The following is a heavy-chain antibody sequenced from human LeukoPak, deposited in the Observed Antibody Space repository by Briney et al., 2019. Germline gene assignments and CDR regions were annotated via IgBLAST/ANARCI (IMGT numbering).Heavy chain of an antibody. CDR3: TTLGVY. V-gene: IGHV3-21*06. J-gene: IGHJ4*02. CDR1: GFTFSTHN. Sequence: GGSLRLSCAVSGFTFSTHNMNWVRLAPGKGLEWVSSISSTGTDINYADSVKGRFTISRDNAKNSLYLQMNSLRAEDSAVYYCTTLGVYWGQGTLVTVSS. CDR2: ISSTGTDI. D-gene: IGHD2-8*01.